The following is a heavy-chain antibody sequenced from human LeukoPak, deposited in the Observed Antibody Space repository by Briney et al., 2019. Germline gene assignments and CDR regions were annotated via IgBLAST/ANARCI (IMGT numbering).Heavy chain of an antibody. D-gene: IGHD6-13*01. J-gene: IGHJ4*02. Sequence: LAGGSLRLSCAASGFTFSSYGMHWVRQAPGKGLEWVAVIWYDGSNKYYADSVKGRFTTSRDNSKNTLYLQMNSPRAEDTAVYYCAKDSSSWFFDYWGQGTLVTVSS. CDR1: GFTFSSYG. V-gene: IGHV3-33*06. CDR3: AKDSSSWFFDY. CDR2: IWYDGSNK.